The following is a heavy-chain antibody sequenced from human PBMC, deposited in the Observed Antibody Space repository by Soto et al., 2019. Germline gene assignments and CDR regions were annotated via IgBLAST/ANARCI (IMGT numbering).Heavy chain of an antibody. CDR3: ASSRITIFGVVTPGDFNRYGMDV. CDR2: IIPIFGTA. Sequence: ASVKVSCKASGGTFSSYAISWVRQAPGQGLEWMGGIIPIFGTANYAQKFQGRVTITADESTSTAYMELSSLRSEDTAVYYCASSRITIFGVVTPGDFNRYGMDVWGQGTAVTVSS. CDR1: GGTFSSYA. J-gene: IGHJ6*02. D-gene: IGHD3-3*01. V-gene: IGHV1-69*13.